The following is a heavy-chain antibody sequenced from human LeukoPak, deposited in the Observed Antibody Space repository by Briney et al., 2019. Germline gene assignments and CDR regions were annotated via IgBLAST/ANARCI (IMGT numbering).Heavy chain of an antibody. V-gene: IGHV1-46*01. J-gene: IGHJ3*02. CDR3: ARDPRPYSGSGLHFDI. Sequence: APVKVSCKASGYTFTSYAMHWVRQAPGQGLEWMGIINPSGGSTSYAQKFQGRVTMTRDTSTSTVYMELSSLRSEDTAVYYCARDPRPYSGSGLHFDIWGQGTLVTVSS. CDR1: GYTFTSYA. D-gene: IGHD1-26*01. CDR2: INPSGGST.